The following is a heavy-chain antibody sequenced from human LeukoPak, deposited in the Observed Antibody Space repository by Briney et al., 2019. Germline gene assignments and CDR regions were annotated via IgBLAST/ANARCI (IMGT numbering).Heavy chain of an antibody. CDR2: ISSSSSTI. CDR1: GFTFSSHS. CDR3: AKDDILTGYHAFDI. J-gene: IGHJ3*02. D-gene: IGHD3-9*01. Sequence: GGSLRLSCAASGFTFSSHSMNWVRQAPGKGLEWVSYISSSSSTIYYADSVKGRFTISRDNAKNSLYLQMNSLRAEDTALYYCAKDDILTGYHAFDIWGQGTMVTVSS. V-gene: IGHV3-48*04.